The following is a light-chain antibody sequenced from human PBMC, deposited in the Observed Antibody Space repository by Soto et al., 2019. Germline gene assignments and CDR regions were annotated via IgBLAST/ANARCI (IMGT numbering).Light chain of an antibody. CDR1: QTISSW. V-gene: IGKV1-5*03. CDR3: QHYNSYSEA. J-gene: IGKJ1*01. Sequence: DILMTQSPSTLSASVGDTVAITCRASQTISSWVAWYQQKPGRAPKLLIYKASTLKSGVPSRFSGSGSVTEFTLTISSLQPDDFATYYCQHYNSYSEAFGQGTKVDIK. CDR2: KAS.